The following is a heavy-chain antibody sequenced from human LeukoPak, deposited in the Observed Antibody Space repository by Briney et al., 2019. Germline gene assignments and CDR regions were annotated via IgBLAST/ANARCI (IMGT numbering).Heavy chain of an antibody. Sequence: PSETLSLTCTVSGGSISSYYCSWIRQPPGQGLERIAYIYYSGSTNYNASLKSRVTISVDTSKNEFALKLSCVTAADTAVYYCARGLMGATHIDFWGQGTLVTVSS. CDR3: ARGLMGATHIDF. CDR2: IYYSGST. CDR1: GGSISSYY. V-gene: IGHV4-59*01. D-gene: IGHD1-26*01. J-gene: IGHJ4*02.